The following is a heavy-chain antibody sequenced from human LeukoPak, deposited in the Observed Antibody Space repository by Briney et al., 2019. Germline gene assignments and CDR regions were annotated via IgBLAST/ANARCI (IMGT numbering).Heavy chain of an antibody. CDR2: IYSDGST. J-gene: IGHJ4*02. Sequence: GGSLRLSCAASGFTISSNYMTWVRQAPGRGLQWVSVIYSDGSTFYADSMKGRFTISRDSSKNTLYLQMNSLRAEDTAVYYCARDHRIGGSWGQGTLVTVSS. D-gene: IGHD3-16*01. CDR1: GFTISSNY. V-gene: IGHV3-53*01. CDR3: ARDHRIGGS.